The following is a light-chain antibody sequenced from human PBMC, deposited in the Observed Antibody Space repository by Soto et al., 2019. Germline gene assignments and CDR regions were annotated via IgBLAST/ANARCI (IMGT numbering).Light chain of an antibody. Sequence: QSALTQPASVSGSPGQSITISCTGTSSDVGDYNYVSWYQQHPGKVPKLMVYEVSNRPSGVSNRFSGSKSGNTASLTISGRQAEDEADYYCSSYTSRSTLVFGTGTKLTVL. CDR2: EVS. J-gene: IGLJ1*01. CDR1: SSDVGDYNY. CDR3: SSYTSRSTLV. V-gene: IGLV2-14*01.